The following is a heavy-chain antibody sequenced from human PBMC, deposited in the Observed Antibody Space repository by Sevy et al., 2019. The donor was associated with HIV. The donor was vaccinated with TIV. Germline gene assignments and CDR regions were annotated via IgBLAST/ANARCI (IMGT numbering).Heavy chain of an antibody. CDR2: ISHSGNTI. V-gene: IGHV3-11*01. J-gene: IGHJ4*02. D-gene: IGHD3-9*01. CDR3: VRNSLKTSAVHLPYYFDF. Sequence: GGCLRLSCAASGFTFTDYYMSWIRQSPGKGLEWVSYISHSGNTIYYADSVNGRFTISRDNAKNSLFLHMTSLTAEDTAFYYCVRNSLKTSAVHLPYYFDFWGQGTLVTVSS. CDR1: GFTFTDYY.